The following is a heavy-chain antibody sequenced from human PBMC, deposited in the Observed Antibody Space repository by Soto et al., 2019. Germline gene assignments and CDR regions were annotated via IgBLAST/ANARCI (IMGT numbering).Heavy chain of an antibody. Sequence: PGGSLRLSCAASGFTFSSYAMHWVRQAPGKGLEWVAVISYDGSNKYYADSVKGRFTISRDNSKNTLYLQMNSLRAEDTAVYYCARDRGNDSSRRNYYYYYGMDVWGQGTTVTVSS. CDR3: ARDRGNDSSRRNYYYYYGMDV. CDR1: GFTFSSYA. CDR2: ISYDGSNK. D-gene: IGHD3-22*01. V-gene: IGHV3-30-3*01. J-gene: IGHJ6*02.